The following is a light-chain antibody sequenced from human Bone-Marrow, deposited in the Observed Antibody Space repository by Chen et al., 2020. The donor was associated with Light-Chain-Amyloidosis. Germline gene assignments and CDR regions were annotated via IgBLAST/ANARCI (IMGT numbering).Light chain of an antibody. CDR2: RDT. J-gene: IGLJ2*01. V-gene: IGLV3-25*03. Sequence: YALTQPPSVSVSPGQTARLTCSGDDLPTKYAYWYQQKPGQAPVLVIHRDTERPSGISERFSGSSSGTTATLTISGVQAEDEADYHCQSADSSGTYEVIFGGGTKLTVL. CDR1: DLPTKY. CDR3: QSADSSGTYEVI.